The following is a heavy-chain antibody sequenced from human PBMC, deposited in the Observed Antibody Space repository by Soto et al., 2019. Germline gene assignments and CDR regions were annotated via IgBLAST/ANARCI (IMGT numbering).Heavy chain of an antibody. CDR1: GGTFSSYA. CDR3: ARDGSYGGNYGYYYFYGMDV. Sequence: SVKVSCKASGGTFSSYAISWVRQAPGQGLEWMGGIIPIFGTANYAQKFQGRVTITADESTSTAYMELSSLRSEDTAVYYCARDGSYGGNYGYYYFYGMDVWGQGTTVTVSS. J-gene: IGHJ6*02. V-gene: IGHV1-69*13. D-gene: IGHD1-26*01. CDR2: IIPIFGTA.